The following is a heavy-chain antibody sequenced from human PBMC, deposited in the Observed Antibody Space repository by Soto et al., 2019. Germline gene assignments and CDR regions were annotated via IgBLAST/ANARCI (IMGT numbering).Heavy chain of an antibody. CDR2: ISAYNGNT. D-gene: IGHD3-9*01. Sequence: ASVKVSCKASGYTFTSYGISWVRQAPGQGLEWMGWISAYNGNTNYAQKLQGRVTMTTDTSTSTAYMELRSLRSDDTAVDYCAVTYDILTGYYFPDRNYFDYWGQGTLVTVSS. CDR3: AVTYDILTGYYFPDRNYFDY. CDR1: GYTFTSYG. V-gene: IGHV1-18*01. J-gene: IGHJ4*02.